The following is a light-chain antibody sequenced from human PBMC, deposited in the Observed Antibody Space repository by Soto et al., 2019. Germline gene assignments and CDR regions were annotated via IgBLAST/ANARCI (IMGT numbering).Light chain of an antibody. CDR2: DVS. J-gene: IGLJ1*01. CDR1: SSDIGGYTY. CDR3: CSFAGPQSFEV. V-gene: IGLV2-11*01. Sequence: QSVLTQPRSVSGPPGQSVTISCTGTSSDIGGYTYVSWYQQHPGKAPKVIIYDVSERPSGVPDRFSGSKSGNTASLTISGLQPEDEADYYCCSFAGPQSFEVFGEGTKVTV.